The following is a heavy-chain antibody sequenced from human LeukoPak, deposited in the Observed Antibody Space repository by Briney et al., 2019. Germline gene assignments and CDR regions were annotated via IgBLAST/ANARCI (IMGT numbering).Heavy chain of an antibody. CDR3: ARDGMTYGRHFDY. D-gene: IGHD3-10*01. CDR2: ISSSSSYI. Sequence: PGGSLRLSCAASGFTFSSYSMNWVRQAPGKGLEWVSSISSSSSYIYYADSVKGRFTISRDNAKNSLYLQMNSLRAEDTAVYYCARDGMTYGRHFDYWGQGILVTVSS. V-gene: IGHV3-21*01. J-gene: IGHJ4*02. CDR1: GFTFSSYS.